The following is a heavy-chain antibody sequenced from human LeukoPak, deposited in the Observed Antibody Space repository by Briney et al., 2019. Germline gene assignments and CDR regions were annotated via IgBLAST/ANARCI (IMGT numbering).Heavy chain of an antibody. CDR3: VRDISGEKSFDY. CDR1: VFDFRSYF. CDR2: MSHDGSNE. D-gene: IGHD3-10*01. V-gene: IGHV3-30*04. J-gene: IGHJ4*02. Sequence: GCSLRLSHAASVFDFRSYFMHWVRQAPAKGLECVAVMSHDGSNEYYADSVKGRFTISRNNSKNTLSLQMNSLRAEDTAVYYCVRDISGEKSFDYWGQGTLVTVSS.